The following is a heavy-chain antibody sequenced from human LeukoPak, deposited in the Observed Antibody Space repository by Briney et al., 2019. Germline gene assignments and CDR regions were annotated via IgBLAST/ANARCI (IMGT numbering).Heavy chain of an antibody. Sequence: GGSLRLSCAASGFTFSSYWMSWVRQAPGKGLEWVAFIKQDASAKDYVDSLKGRVTISRDNAKNSLYLQMNSLRVDDTAVYYCARWRGGQSEFDSWGQGTLVTVSS. CDR1: GFTFSSYW. J-gene: IGHJ4*02. D-gene: IGHD3-16*01. V-gene: IGHV3-7*01. CDR2: IKQDASAK. CDR3: ARWRGGQSEFDS.